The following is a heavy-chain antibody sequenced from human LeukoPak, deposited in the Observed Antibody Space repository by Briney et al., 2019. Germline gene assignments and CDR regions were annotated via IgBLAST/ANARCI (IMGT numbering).Heavy chain of an antibody. CDR3: ACSSTSPSRRFDP. V-gene: IGHV3-11*04. D-gene: IGHD2-2*01. CDR2: ISSSGSTI. J-gene: IGHJ5*02. Sequence: PGGSLRLSCAASGFTFSDYYMSWIRQAPGKGLEWVSYISSSGSTIYYADSVKGRFTISRDNAKNSLYLQMNSLRAEDTAVYYCACSSTSPSRRFDPWGQGTLVTVSS. CDR1: GFTFSDYY.